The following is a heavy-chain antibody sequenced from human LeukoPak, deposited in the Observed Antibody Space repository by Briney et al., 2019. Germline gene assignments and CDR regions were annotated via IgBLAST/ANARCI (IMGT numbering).Heavy chain of an antibody. D-gene: IGHD2-2*01. CDR2: IKSKTDGGTT. CDR3: TTVSVVIPAAPPS. J-gene: IGHJ4*02. CDR1: GFTFSNAW. V-gene: IGHV3-15*01. Sequence: PGGSLRLSCAASGFTFSNAWMSWVRQAPGKGLEWVGRIKSKTDGGTTDYAAPVKGRFTISRDDSKNTLYLQMNSLKTVDTAVYYCTTVSVVIPAAPPSWGQGTLVTVSS.